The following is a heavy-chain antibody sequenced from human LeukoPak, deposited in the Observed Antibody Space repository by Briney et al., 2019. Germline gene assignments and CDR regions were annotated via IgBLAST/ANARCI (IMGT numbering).Heavy chain of an antibody. Sequence: GGSLRLSCAASGFTFGSYGMHWVRQAPGKGLEWVTFIRSDGSNKYYADSVKGRFTISRDNAKNSLYLQMNSLRAEDTAVYYCASGVVVVAPDTFDIWGQGTMVTVSS. CDR2: IRSDGSNK. J-gene: IGHJ3*02. CDR3: ASGVVVVAPDTFDI. D-gene: IGHD2-15*01. V-gene: IGHV3-30*02. CDR1: GFTFGSYG.